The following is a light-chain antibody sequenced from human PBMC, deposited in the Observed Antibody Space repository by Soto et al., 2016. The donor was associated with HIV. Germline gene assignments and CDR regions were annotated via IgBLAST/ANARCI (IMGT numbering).Light chain of an antibody. CDR1: NIGTKS. CDR3: QVWHSARDNFV. Sequence: SYVLTQPPSVSVAPGQTARITCGGNNIGTKSVHWYQQKPGQAPMLVVYDDSDRPSGIPERLSGSNSGSAATLTISRVEAGDEADYYCQVWHSARDNFVFGPGTQVHRP. CDR2: DDS. V-gene: IGLV3-21*02. J-gene: IGLJ1*01.